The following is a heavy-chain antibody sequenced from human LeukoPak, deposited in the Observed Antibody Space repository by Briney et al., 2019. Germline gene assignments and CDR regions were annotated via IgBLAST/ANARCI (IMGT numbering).Heavy chain of an antibody. Sequence: PGGSLRLSCAASGFTFSTYSMNWVRQAPGKGLEWVAVIWYDGSNKYYADSVKGRFTISRDNSKNTLYLQMNSLRAEDTAVYYCARDSETPFDYWGQGTLVTVSS. J-gene: IGHJ4*02. CDR1: GFTFSTYS. CDR3: ARDSETPFDY. V-gene: IGHV3-33*08. CDR2: IWYDGSNK.